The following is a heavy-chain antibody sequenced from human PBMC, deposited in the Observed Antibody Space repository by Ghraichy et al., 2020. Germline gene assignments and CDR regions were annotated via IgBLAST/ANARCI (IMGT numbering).Heavy chain of an antibody. V-gene: IGHV3-74*01. CDR3: VRSYKDGLRHFDY. D-gene: IGHD1-14*01. CDR1: GFSFTDYW. J-gene: IGHJ4*02. Sequence: LSLTCAASGFSFTDYWMHWVRQTPGRGLEWVSHLNTDGTTVNYADSVKGRFTISRDNAKNTVYLQMISLTAEDTAFYYCVRSYKDGLRHFDYWGQGTLVTVSS. CDR2: LNTDGTTV.